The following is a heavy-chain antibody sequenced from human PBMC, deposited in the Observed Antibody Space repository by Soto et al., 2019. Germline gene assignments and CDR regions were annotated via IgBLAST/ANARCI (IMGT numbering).Heavy chain of an antibody. V-gene: IGHV4-31*03. Sequence: PSEIKALSSSVCGGSISSGGYCGSCIRQHPGKGLELILYIYYSGSTYYNPSLKIRVTISVDTSKNQFSLQLSSVNAADMAVYYCGRDSMKYDFDNCGEGTLVTVSS. CDR1: GGSISSGGYC. J-gene: IGHJ4*02. D-gene: IGHD3-22*01. CDR2: IYYSGST. CDR3: GRDSMKYDFDN.